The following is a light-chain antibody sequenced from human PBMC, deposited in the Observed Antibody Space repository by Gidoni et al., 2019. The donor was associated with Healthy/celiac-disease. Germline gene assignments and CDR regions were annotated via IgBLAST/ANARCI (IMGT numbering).Light chain of an antibody. CDR3: QQYGSSPPWIT. J-gene: IGKJ5*01. V-gene: IGKV3-20*01. CDR1: QSVSSSY. Sequence: IVLTQSPGTLSSSPGERATLSCRAIQSVSSSYLAWYQQKPGQAPRLLIYGASSRATGTPDRFSGSGSGTDFTLTISRLEPEDFAVYYCQQYGSSPPWITFGQGTRLEIK. CDR2: GAS.